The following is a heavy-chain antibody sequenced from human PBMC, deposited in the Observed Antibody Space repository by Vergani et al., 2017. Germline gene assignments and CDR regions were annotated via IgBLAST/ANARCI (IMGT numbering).Heavy chain of an antibody. CDR2: INPSGGST. D-gene: IGHD3-10*01. V-gene: IGHV1-46*03. Sequence: QVQLVQSGAEVKKPGASVKVSCKASGYTFTSYYMHWVRQAPGQGLEWMGIINPSGGSTSYAQKFQGRVTMTRDTSTSTVYMELSSLRSEDTAVYYCASLYYGSGSYYNVYGMDVWGQGTTVTVSS. CDR1: GYTFTSYY. J-gene: IGHJ6*02. CDR3: ASLYYGSGSYYNVYGMDV.